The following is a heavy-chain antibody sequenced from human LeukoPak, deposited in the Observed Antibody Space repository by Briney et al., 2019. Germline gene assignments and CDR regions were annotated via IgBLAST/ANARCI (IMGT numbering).Heavy chain of an antibody. J-gene: IGHJ3*02. V-gene: IGHV1-8*03. Sequence: ASVKVSCKVSGGTLSNYDINWVRQATGQGLEWMGWMNPNSGNTGYAQKFQGRVTITRNTSISTAYMELSSLRSEDTAVYYCARGSEIFGVVTLPNDAFDIWGQGTMVTVSS. CDR2: MNPNSGNT. CDR3: ARGSEIFGVVTLPNDAFDI. CDR1: GGTLSNYD. D-gene: IGHD3-3*01.